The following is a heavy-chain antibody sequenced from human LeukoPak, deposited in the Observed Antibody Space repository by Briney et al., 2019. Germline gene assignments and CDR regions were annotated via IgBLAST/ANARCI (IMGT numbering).Heavy chain of an antibody. V-gene: IGHV3-21*01. CDR3: ARDQLIVVVPAAIDYYYYGMDV. CDR2: ISSSGSYI. CDR1: GFTFSSYS. Sequence: GGSLRPSCPASGFTFSSYSMNWVRQAPGKGLEWVSSISSSGSYIYYADSVKGRFTISRDNAKNSLYLQMNSLRAEDTAVYYCARDQLIVVVPAAIDYYYYGMDVWGKGTTVTVSS. D-gene: IGHD2-2*01. J-gene: IGHJ6*04.